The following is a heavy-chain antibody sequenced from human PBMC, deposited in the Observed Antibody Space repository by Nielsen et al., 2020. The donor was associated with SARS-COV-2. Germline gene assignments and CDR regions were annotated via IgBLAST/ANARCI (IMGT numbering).Heavy chain of an antibody. CDR3: ARMSAVTTVYDY. CDR2: IDWDDDK. D-gene: IGHD4-17*01. V-gene: IGHV2-70*11. Sequence: SGPTLVKPTQTLTLTCTFSGFSLSTSGMCVSWIRQPPGKALEWLARIDWDDDKYYNTSLKTRLAISKDTSKNQVVLTMTNMDPVDTATYYCARMSAVTTVYDYWGQGTLVTVSS. J-gene: IGHJ4*02. CDR1: GFSLSTSGMC.